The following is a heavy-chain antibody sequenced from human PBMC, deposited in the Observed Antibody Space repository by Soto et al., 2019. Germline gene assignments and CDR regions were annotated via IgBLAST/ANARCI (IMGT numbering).Heavy chain of an antibody. V-gene: IGHV3-74*01. CDR1: GFTFSFHW. CDR3: GRGLRHYYGVDV. CDR2: IKFDGTTT. J-gene: IGHJ6*02. D-gene: IGHD4-17*01. Sequence: EVQLVESGGGLLQPGGSLRLSCVASGFTFSFHWMHWVRQAPGKGLVWVSRIKFDGTTTNYADSVNGRFAISRDNAKNTVYLRIYSLRAEDTGVYSCGRGLRHYYGVDVWGQGTTVTVSS.